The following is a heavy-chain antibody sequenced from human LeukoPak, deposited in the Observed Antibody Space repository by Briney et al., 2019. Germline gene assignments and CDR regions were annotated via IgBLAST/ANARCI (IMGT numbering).Heavy chain of an antibody. D-gene: IGHD4-23*01. Sequence: GASVKVSCKASGYTFTTYFIHWVRQAPGQGLEWMGIINPSSSGTTFAQKFQGRVTMTRDTSTSTVYMELSSLRSDDTAVYYCVRDFYGGNSNGPDHWGQGTLVTVSS. CDR1: GYTFTTYF. CDR2: INPSSSGT. J-gene: IGHJ4*02. V-gene: IGHV1-46*01. CDR3: VRDFYGGNSNGPDH.